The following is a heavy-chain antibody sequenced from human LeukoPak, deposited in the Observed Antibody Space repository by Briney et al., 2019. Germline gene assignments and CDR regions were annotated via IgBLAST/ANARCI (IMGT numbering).Heavy chain of an antibody. V-gene: IGHV3-66*02. Sequence: GGSLRLSCAASGFTFSSYSMNWVRQAPGKGLEWVSVIYSGGSTYYADSVKGRFTISRDNSKNTLYLQMNSLRAEDTAVYYCARGNRIAARPEGDWGQGTLVTVSS. CDR3: ARGNRIAARPEGD. J-gene: IGHJ4*02. CDR1: GFTFSSYS. CDR2: IYSGGST. D-gene: IGHD6-6*01.